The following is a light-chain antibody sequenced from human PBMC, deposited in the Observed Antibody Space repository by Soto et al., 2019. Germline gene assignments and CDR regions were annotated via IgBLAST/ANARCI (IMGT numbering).Light chain of an antibody. J-gene: IGKJ2*01. V-gene: IGKV2D-29*01. Sequence: DIVMTQTPLSLSVTPGQPASISCTSSRRLRHSDGQTFLFWYLQKPGQPPQLLIYEVSNRFSGVPDRFSGSGSGTDFTLKISRVEAEDVGVYYCMHSIQTPYTFGQGTKLEIK. CDR1: RRLRHSDGQTF. CDR2: EVS. CDR3: MHSIQTPYT.